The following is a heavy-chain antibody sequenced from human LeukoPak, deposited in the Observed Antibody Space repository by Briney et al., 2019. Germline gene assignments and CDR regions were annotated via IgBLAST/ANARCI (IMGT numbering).Heavy chain of an antibody. CDR3: AKVGYCSNNCFRTHDY. CDR1: GFSFSDSV. CDR2: ISGDADVT. D-gene: IGHD2-8*01. Sequence: PGGSLRLSCVASGFSFSDSVMSWVRQAPGKGLEWLSAISGDADVTYYAASVKGRFTTSRDNSWNTVYLQMNSLRAEDTATYYCAKVGYCSNNCFRTHDYWGQGALVTVSS. J-gene: IGHJ4*02. V-gene: IGHV3-23*01.